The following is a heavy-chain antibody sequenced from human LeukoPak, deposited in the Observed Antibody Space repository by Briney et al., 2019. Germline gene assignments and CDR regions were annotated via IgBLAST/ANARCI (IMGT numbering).Heavy chain of an antibody. V-gene: IGHV4-34*01. CDR1: GGSFSGYY. CDR2: INHSGST. Sequence: PSETLSLTCAVYGGSFSGYYWSWIRQPPGKGLEWIGEINHSGSTNYNPSLKSRVTISVDTSKNQFSLKLSSVTAADTAVYYCARASLKPDYWGQGTLVTVPS. CDR3: ARASLKPDY. J-gene: IGHJ4*02.